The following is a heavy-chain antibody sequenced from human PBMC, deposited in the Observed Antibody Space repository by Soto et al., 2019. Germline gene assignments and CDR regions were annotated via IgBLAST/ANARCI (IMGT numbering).Heavy chain of an antibody. CDR1: GYPFTTYG. D-gene: IGHD3-3*01. Sequence: ASVKVSFKASGYPFTTYGITWVRQAPGQGLEWMGWIGTYNGNTNYAQSLQGRVTMTRETSSTTAYMELRSLRSDDTAVYYCARVLTTFGVVSKGPDHWGQGTLVTVSS. V-gene: IGHV1-18*04. CDR2: IGTYNGNT. J-gene: IGHJ4*02. CDR3: ARVLTTFGVVSKGPDH.